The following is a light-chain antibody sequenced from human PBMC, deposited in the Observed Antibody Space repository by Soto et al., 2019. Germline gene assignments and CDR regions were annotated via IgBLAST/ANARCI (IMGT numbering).Light chain of an antibody. CDR2: DVS. CDR1: SSDVGTYNY. J-gene: IGLJ1*01. Sequence: QSALTQPASVSGSPGQSITISCTGTSSDVGTYNYVSWYQQHPGKAPKPMIYDVSNRPSGVSNRFSGSKSGNTASLTISGLQAEDEADYYCSSYTSRSTLYVFGTGTKLTVL. V-gene: IGLV2-14*01. CDR3: SSYTSRSTLYV.